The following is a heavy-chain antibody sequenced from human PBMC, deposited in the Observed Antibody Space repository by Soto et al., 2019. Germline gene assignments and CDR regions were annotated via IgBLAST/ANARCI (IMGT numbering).Heavy chain of an antibody. V-gene: IGHV3-23*01. D-gene: IGHD3-3*01. J-gene: IGHJ6*02. Sequence: GGSLRLSCAASGFTFSSYAMSWVRQAPGKGLEWVSAISGSGGSTYYADSVKGRFTISRDNSKNTLYLQMNSLRAEDTAVYYCAKVQGDVLRFLEWLLSYYGMDVWGQGTTVTVSS. CDR2: ISGSGGST. CDR3: AKVQGDVLRFLEWLLSYYGMDV. CDR1: GFTFSSYA.